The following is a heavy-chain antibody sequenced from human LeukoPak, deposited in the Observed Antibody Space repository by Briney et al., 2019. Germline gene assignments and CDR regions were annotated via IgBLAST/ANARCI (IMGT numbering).Heavy chain of an antibody. CDR2: INHSGST. V-gene: IGHV4-34*01. D-gene: IGHD5-24*01. CDR1: GGCFSGYY. J-gene: IGHJ6*03. Sequence: PSETLSLTCAVYGGCFSGYYWSWLRQPPGKGLEWIGEINHSGSTNYNPSLKSRVTISVDTSKKQFSLKLSSVTAADTAVNYCARAGRDGYNRSYYYYYMDVWGKGTMVTVSS. CDR3: ARAGRDGYNRSYYYYYMDV.